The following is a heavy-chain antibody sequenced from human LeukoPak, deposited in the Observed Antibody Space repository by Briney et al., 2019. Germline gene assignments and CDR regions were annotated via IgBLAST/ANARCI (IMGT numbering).Heavy chain of an antibody. CDR1: GFTFSSYA. V-gene: IGHV3-30-3*01. J-gene: IGHJ6*02. CDR2: ISYDGNNR. Sequence: PGGSLRLSCAASGFTFSSYAMHWVRQAPGKGLEWVAVISYDGNNRYYADSVKGRFTISRDNSKNTLYLQMNSLRAEDTAVYYCARGERDCSGGSCLLYGMDVWGQGTTVTVSS. D-gene: IGHD2-15*01. CDR3: ARGERDCSGGSCLLYGMDV.